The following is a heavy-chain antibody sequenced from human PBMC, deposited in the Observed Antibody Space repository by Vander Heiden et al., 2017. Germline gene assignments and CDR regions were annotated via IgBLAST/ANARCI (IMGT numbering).Heavy chain of an antibody. CDR1: GFSLSNATMG. CDR3: ARMVGKWDCWSGYSFDY. CDR2: IFSNDEK. Sequence: QVTLKESGPVLVKPTEPLTLTCTVSGFSLSNATMGVTWIRQPPGKALEWLAHIFSNDEKSYSTSLKSRLTISKDTSKSQVVLTMTNMDPVDTATYDCARMVGKWDCWSGYSFDYWGQGTLVTVSS. V-gene: IGHV2-26*01. J-gene: IGHJ4*02. D-gene: IGHD3-3*01.